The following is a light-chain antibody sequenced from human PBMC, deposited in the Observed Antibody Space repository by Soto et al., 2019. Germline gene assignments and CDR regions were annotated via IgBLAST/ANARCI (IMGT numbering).Light chain of an antibody. Sequence: DIQMTQSPSTLSASVGDRVTITCWASQSISGWLAWYQQKPGKAPKLLIYKASSLESAVPSRFSGSGSGTECTLTISSLQPDDFATYYFQQYNSYPYTFGQGTKLEIK. CDR2: KAS. CDR3: QQYNSYPYT. V-gene: IGKV1-5*03. J-gene: IGKJ2*01. CDR1: QSISGW.